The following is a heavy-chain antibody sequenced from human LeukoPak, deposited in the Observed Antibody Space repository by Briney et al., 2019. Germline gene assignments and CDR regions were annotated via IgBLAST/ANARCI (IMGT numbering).Heavy chain of an antibody. CDR1: GFTFSSYA. J-gene: IGHJ6*02. Sequence: GGSLRLSCAASGFTFSSYAMSWVRQAPGKGLEWVSAISGSGGSTYYADSVKGRFTISRDNSKNTLYLQMNSLRAEDTAVYYCANLSHSYGLYYGMDVWGQGTTVTVSS. CDR3: ANLSHSYGLYYGMDV. V-gene: IGHV3-23*01. D-gene: IGHD5-18*01. CDR2: ISGSGGST.